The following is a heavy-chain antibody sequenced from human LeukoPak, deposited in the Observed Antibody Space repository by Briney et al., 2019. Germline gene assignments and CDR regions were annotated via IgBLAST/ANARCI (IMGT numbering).Heavy chain of an antibody. CDR3: AREASIAAAGTGAFDI. J-gene: IGHJ3*02. CDR2: IKQDGSEK. V-gene: IGHV3-7*01. Sequence: GGSLRLSCAASGFTFSSYWMSWVRQAPGKGLEWVANIKQDGSEKYYVDPVKGRFTISRDNAKNSLYLQMNSLRAEDTAVYYCAREASIAAAGTGAFDIWGQGTMVTVSS. CDR1: GFTFSSYW. D-gene: IGHD6-13*01.